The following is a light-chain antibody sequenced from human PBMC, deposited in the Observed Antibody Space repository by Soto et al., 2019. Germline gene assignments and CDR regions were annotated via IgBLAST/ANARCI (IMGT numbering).Light chain of an antibody. V-gene: IGKV1-27*01. CDR3: QKYNSALFT. CDR1: QGISNY. Sequence: DIQMTQSPSSLSASVGDRVTITCRASQGISNYLAWYQQRPGTVPKLLIHSASILHSGAPSRFSGSGSGTDFTLTISSLQPEDVATYYCQKYNSALFTFGPGTKVDLK. CDR2: SAS. J-gene: IGKJ3*01.